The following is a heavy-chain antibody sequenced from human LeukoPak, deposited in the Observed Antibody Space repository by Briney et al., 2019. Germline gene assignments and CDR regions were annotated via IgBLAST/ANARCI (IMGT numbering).Heavy chain of an antibody. V-gene: IGHV1-18*01. D-gene: IGHD3-10*01. Sequence: GASVKVSCKASGYTFTSYGISWVRQAPGHGLEWMGWISAYNGNTNYAQKLQGRVSMTTDTSTSTAYMELRSLRSDDTAVYYRARYLWRYGSGSYYNYYFDYWGQGTLVTVSS. CDR3: ARYLWRYGSGSYYNYYFDY. CDR1: GYTFTSYG. CDR2: ISAYNGNT. J-gene: IGHJ4*02.